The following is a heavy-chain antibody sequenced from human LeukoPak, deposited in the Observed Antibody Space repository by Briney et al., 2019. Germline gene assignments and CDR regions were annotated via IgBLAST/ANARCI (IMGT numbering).Heavy chain of an antibody. CDR3: MRGGGDY. CDR2: IKPGGGER. D-gene: IGHD3-16*01. CDR1: GITLSTYG. J-gene: IGHJ4*02. V-gene: IGHV3-7*01. Sequence: PGGSLRLSCVASGITLSTYGMNWVRQAPGEGLERVANIKPGGGERYYVDSVKGRFTISRDNAKNSVDLQMNSLRVEDTAVYYCMRGGGDYWGQGTLVTVSS.